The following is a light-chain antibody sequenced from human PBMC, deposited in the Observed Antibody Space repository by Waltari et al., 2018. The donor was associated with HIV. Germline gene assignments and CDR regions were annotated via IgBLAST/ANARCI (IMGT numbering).Light chain of an antibody. CDR3: QQCNDLPPL. J-gene: IGKJ4*01. CDR2: DAS. V-gene: IGKV1D-13*01. Sequence: AILLTQSPSSLSAAVGDSVTITCRASRGIITALAWYQQKPGRPPKLVIYDASTLESGVPSRFSGSGSGTDFTLTINSLQPEDSASYYCQQCNDLPPLFGGGTKVEI. CDR1: RGIITA.